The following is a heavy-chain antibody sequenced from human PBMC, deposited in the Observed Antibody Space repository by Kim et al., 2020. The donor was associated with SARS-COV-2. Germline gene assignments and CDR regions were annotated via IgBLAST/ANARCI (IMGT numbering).Heavy chain of an antibody. CDR3: ARGVPPDI. V-gene: IGHV1-2*02. D-gene: IGHD3-3*01. Sequence: SGGTNYAQKFQGRVTMTRDTSISTAYMELSRLRSDDTAVYYCARGVPPDIWGQGTMVTVSS. CDR2: SGGT. J-gene: IGHJ3*02.